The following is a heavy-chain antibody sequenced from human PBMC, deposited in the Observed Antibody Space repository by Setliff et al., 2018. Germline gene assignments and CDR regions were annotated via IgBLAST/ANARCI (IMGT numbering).Heavy chain of an antibody. Sequence: PGGSLRLSCAASGFTFSNYAMSWVCRAPGKGLAWVSGITGGGGSTYYADPVKGRFTISRDNSKNTLYLQMNSLRAEDTAVYYCVKDRYCSDASCSPDYFDYWGQGTLVTVSS. J-gene: IGHJ4*02. D-gene: IGHD2-15*01. CDR2: ITGGGGST. CDR1: GFTFSNYA. V-gene: IGHV3-23*01. CDR3: VKDRYCSDASCSPDYFDY.